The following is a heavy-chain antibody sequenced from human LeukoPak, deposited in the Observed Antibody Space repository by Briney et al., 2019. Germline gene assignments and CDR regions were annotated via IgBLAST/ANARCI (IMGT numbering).Heavy chain of an antibody. Sequence: SETLSLTCTVSHYSISSAFYWGWIRQPPGKGLEWIGRFHYSGSTYYNPSLKSRVTISVDTSNNQFSLKLTSVTAADTAVYYCARGSHYGDYGYWGQGTLVTVSS. V-gene: IGHV4-38-2*02. CDR1: HYSISSAFY. CDR2: FHYSGST. CDR3: ARGSHYGDYGY. J-gene: IGHJ4*02. D-gene: IGHD4-17*01.